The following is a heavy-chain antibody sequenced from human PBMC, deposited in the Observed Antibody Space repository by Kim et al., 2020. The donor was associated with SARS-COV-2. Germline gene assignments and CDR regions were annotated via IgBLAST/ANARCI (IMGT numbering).Heavy chain of an antibody. V-gene: IGHV1-69*04. CDR3: ATALKGDPDRYYYGMDV. J-gene: IGHJ6*02. CDR2: IIPILGIA. D-gene: IGHD3-16*01. CDR1: GGTFSSYA. Sequence: SVKVSCKASGGTFSSYAISWVRQAPGQGLEWMGRIIPILGIANYAQKFQGRVTITADKSTSTAYMELSSLRSEDTAVYYCATALKGDPDRYYYGMDVWGQGTTVTVSS.